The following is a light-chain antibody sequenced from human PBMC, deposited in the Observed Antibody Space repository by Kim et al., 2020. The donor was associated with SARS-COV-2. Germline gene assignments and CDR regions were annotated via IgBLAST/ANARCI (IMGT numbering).Light chain of an antibody. CDR1: ALPKQY. CDR2: KDS. J-gene: IGLJ3*02. Sequence: VSQGQTARITCSGDALPKQYAYWYQQKPAQAPVLVIYKDSERPSGIPERFSGSSSGTTVTLTISGVQAEDEADYYCQSADSSGTWVFGGGTQLTVL. V-gene: IGLV3-25*03. CDR3: QSADSSGTWV.